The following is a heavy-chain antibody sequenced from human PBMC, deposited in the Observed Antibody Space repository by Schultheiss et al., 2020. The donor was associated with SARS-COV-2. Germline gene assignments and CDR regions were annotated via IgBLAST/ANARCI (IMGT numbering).Heavy chain of an antibody. Sequence: GESLKISCGASGFTFGRYWMHWVRQAPGKGLMWVARSNSDGSYTTYADSVKGRFTISRDNAKNTLFLQMNGLRVEDTAVYYCARDSSSGREGFDPWGQGTLVTVSS. V-gene: IGHV3-74*03. D-gene: IGHD6-19*01. CDR2: SNSDGSYT. CDR1: GFTFGRYW. CDR3: ARDSSSGREGFDP. J-gene: IGHJ5*02.